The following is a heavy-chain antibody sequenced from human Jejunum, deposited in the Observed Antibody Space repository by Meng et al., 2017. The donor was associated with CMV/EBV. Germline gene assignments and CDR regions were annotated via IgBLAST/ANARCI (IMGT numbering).Heavy chain of an antibody. CDR3: ARGAVNMVRGVPYYFDY. CDR2: VFYSGSS. Sequence: SVSSWSYYWNWIRQSPGKGLEWIAYVFYSGSSDYNPSLKSRVTISVDTSKNQFSLQLSSVTAADTAVYYCARGAVNMVRGVPYYFDYWGQGALVTVSS. D-gene: IGHD3-10*01. V-gene: IGHV4-61*01. CDR1: SVSSWSYY. J-gene: IGHJ4*02.